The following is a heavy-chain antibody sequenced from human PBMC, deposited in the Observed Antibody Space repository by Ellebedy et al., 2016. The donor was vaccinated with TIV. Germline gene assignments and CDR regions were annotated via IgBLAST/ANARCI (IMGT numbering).Heavy chain of an antibody. CDR1: GFTFSGYW. CDR3: ARDGVWGGDY. D-gene: IGHD2-8*01. Sequence: GESLKISXAASGFTFSGYWMHWVRQAPGKGLVLVSRINKDGSSTNYADSVKGRFTISRDNAQNTLYLQMNSLRAEDTAVYYCARDGVWGGDYWGQGTLVTVSS. J-gene: IGHJ4*02. CDR2: INKDGSST. V-gene: IGHV3-74*01.